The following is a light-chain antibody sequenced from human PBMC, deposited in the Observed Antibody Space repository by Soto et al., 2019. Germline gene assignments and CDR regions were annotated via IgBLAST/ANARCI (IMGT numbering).Light chain of an antibody. Sequence: DIQMTQSPSTLSASVGDRVTITCGASQSISSWLAWYQQKPGEAPQLLIYKASSLESGVPSRFSGSGSGTDFTLTISSLQPDDFATYYCQQYNSYPLTFGGGTKVDIK. V-gene: IGKV1-5*03. CDR3: QQYNSYPLT. CDR2: KAS. J-gene: IGKJ4*01. CDR1: QSISSW.